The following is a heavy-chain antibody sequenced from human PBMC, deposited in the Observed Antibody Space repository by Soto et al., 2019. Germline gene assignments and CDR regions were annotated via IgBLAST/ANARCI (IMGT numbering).Heavy chain of an antibody. CDR1: GFTFSDYY. CDR3: ARDLGYYASDGYFDY. Sequence: GGSLRLSXAGSGFTFSDYYMSWIRQAPGKGLEWVSYISSSGNIIYYADSVKGRFTISRDNAKNSLYLQMNSLRAEDTAVYSCARDLGYYASDGYFDYWGQGTLVTVS. J-gene: IGHJ4*02. D-gene: IGHD3-22*01. CDR2: ISSSGNII. V-gene: IGHV3-11*01.